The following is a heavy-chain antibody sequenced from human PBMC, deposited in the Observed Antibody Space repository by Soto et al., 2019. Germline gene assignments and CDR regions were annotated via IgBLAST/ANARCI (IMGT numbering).Heavy chain of an antibody. D-gene: IGHD3-22*01. CDR2: ISITGGST. V-gene: IGHV3-23*01. Sequence: GGSLRLSCAASGFSFSSYAMHWVRQAPGKGLEWVSAISITGGSTFYSDSVKGRFTISRDNSKDIFFLDMNNLRTEDTAVYYCARDLQYYYDSSGYYSGLDYWGQGTLVTVSS. J-gene: IGHJ4*02. CDR1: GFSFSSYA. CDR3: ARDLQYYYDSSGYYSGLDY.